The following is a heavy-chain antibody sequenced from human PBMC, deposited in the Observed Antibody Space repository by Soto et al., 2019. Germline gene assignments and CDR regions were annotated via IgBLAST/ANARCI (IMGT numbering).Heavy chain of an antibody. Sequence: EVQLVESGGGLVQPGGSLRLSCAASGFTVSSNYMSWVRQAPGKGLEWVSVIYSGGSTYYADSVKGRFTISRDNSKNTLYLQMNSLRAEDTAVYYCAREGGAILYYYYGMDVWGQGTTVTVSS. D-gene: IGHD2-2*02. V-gene: IGHV3-66*01. CDR1: GFTVSSNY. J-gene: IGHJ6*02. CDR3: AREGGAILYYYYGMDV. CDR2: IYSGGST.